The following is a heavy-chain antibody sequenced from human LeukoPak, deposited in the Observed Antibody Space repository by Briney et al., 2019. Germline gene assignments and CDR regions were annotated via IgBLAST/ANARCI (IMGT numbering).Heavy chain of an antibody. CDR3: ARSSYSSGWIDY. Sequence: SETLSLTCGVSGGSISSYYWSWIRQPAGKGLEWIGYIYYSGSTNYNPSLKSRVTISVDTSKNQFSLKLSSVTAADTAVYYCARSSYSSGWIDYWGQGTLVTVSS. CDR1: GGSISSYY. CDR2: IYYSGST. J-gene: IGHJ4*02. V-gene: IGHV4-59*08. D-gene: IGHD6-19*01.